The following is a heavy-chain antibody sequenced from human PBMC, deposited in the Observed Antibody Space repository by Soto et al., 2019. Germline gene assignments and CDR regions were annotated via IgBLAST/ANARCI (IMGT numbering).Heavy chain of an antibody. D-gene: IGHD2-15*01. CDR3: ARVPVVNYYYYGMDV. V-gene: IGHV4-59*01. J-gene: IGHJ6*02. CDR1: GGSISSYY. Sequence: SEALSLTCTVSGGSISSYYWSWIRQPPGKGLGWIGYIYYSGSTNYNPSLKSRVTISVDTSKNQFSLKLSSVTAADTAVYYCARVPVVNYYYYGMDVWGQGTTVTVSS. CDR2: IYYSGST.